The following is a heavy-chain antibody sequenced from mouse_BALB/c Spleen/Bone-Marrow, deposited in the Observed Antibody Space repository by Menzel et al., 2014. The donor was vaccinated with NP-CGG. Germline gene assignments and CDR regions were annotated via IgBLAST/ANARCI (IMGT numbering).Heavy chain of an antibody. J-gene: IGHJ4*01. Sequence: VQLKESGAELVKPGASVKLSFTASGFNIKDTYMHWVKQRPEQGLEWTGRIDPANGNTKSDPKFQGKATITADTSSNTAYLQLSSLTSEDTAVYYCAREATYAMDYWGQGTSVTVSS. CDR2: IDPANGNT. CDR1: GFNIKDTY. V-gene: IGHV14-3*02. CDR3: AREATYAMDY. D-gene: IGHD3-2*02.